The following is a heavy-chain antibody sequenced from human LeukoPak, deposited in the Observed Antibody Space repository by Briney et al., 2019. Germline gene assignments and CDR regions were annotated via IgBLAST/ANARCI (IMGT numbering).Heavy chain of an antibody. D-gene: IGHD3-3*01. J-gene: IGHJ4*02. CDR1: GFTFSDYY. Sequence: GGSLRLSCAASGFTFSDYYMSWIRQAPGKGLEWVSYISSSGSTIYYADSVKGRFTISRDNAKNSLYPQMNSLRAEDTAVYYCVREPRFLEWLLSHFDYWGQGTLVTVSS. CDR3: VREPRFLEWLLSHFDY. CDR2: ISSSGSTI. V-gene: IGHV3-11*04.